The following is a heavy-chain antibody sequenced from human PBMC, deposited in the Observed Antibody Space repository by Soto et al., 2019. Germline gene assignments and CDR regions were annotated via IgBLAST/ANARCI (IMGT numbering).Heavy chain of an antibody. Sequence: GGSLRLSCAASVFTFSTYAMTWVRQAPGKGLEWVSNIGGSGGSTYYADSVKGRFTISRDNSKNTLYLQMNSLRVEDTAVYYCAPAPGVLLVFATDYWGQGTLVTVSS. CDR2: IGGSGGST. J-gene: IGHJ4*02. D-gene: IGHD2-8*01. V-gene: IGHV3-23*01. CDR1: VFTFSTYA. CDR3: APAPGVLLVFATDY.